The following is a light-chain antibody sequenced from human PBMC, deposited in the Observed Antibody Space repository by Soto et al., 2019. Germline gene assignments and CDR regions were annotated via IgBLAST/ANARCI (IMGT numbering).Light chain of an antibody. V-gene: IGKV3-15*01. CDR3: KQHNKWPLT. CDR1: QSVSSN. J-gene: IGKJ5*01. CDR2: GIS. Sequence: EIVMTQSPATLSVSPGERATLSCRASQSVSSNLAWYQQEPGQAPRLLIYGISTRATGISARFSGSGSGTEFTLTISSLQSEDFAVYYCKQHNKWPLTFGQGTRLENK.